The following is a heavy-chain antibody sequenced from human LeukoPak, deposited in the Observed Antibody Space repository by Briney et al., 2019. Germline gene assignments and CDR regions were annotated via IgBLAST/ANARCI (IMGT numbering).Heavy chain of an antibody. CDR3: ARMWQQLDFDY. Sequence: SGPALVKPTQTLTLTCTFSGFSLSTSGMRVSWIRQPPGKALEWLARIDWDDDKFYSTSLKTRLTISKDTSKNQEVLTMTNMDPVDTATYYCARMWQQLDFDYWGQGTLVTVSS. D-gene: IGHD6-13*01. CDR1: GFSLSTSGMR. J-gene: IGHJ4*02. V-gene: IGHV2-70*04. CDR2: IDWDDDK.